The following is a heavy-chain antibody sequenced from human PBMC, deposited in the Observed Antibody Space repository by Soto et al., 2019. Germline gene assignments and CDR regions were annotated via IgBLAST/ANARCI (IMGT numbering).Heavy chain of an antibody. CDR3: TREVAATRVFSRKYYYYGMDV. V-gene: IGHV4-30-4*01. D-gene: IGHD2-15*01. CDR1: GGSISSGDYY. Sequence: PSETLSLTCTVSGGSISSGDYYWIWIRQPPGKVLDWIGYIYYSGSTYYNPSLKSRVTISVDTSKNQFSLKLSSVTAADTAVYYCTREVAATRVFSRKYYYYGMDVWGQGTTVTVSS. J-gene: IGHJ6*02. CDR2: IYYSGST.